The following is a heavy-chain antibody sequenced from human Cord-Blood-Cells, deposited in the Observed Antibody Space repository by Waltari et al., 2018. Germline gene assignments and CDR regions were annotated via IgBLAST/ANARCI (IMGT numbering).Heavy chain of an antibody. D-gene: IGHD3-10*01. CDR3: TRVFYGSGSYYNVDY. V-gene: IGHV3-49*05. Sequence: EVQLVESGGGLVKPGRSLRLSCTASGFTFGDYAMCWFRQAPGKGLEWVGFIRSKAYGGTTEYAASVKGRFTISRDDSKSIAYLQMNSLKTEDTAVYYCTRVFYGSGSYYNVDYWGQGTLVTVSS. CDR2: IRSKAYGGTT. J-gene: IGHJ4*02. CDR1: GFTFGDYA.